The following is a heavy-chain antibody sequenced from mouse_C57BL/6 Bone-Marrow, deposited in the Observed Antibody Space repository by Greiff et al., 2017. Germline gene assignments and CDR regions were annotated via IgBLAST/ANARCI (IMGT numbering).Heavy chain of an antibody. CDR3: ARGAIVRRIFAY. CDR2: INPSNGGT. V-gene: IGHV1-53*01. CDR1: GYTFTSYW. J-gene: IGHJ3*01. D-gene: IGHD2-5*01. Sequence: VQLQQPGTELVKPGASVKLSCKASGYTFTSYWMHWVKQRPGQGLEWIGNINPSNGGTNYNEKFKSKATLTVDKSSSTAYMQLSSLTSEDSAVYDCARGAIVRRIFAYWGQGTLVTVSA.